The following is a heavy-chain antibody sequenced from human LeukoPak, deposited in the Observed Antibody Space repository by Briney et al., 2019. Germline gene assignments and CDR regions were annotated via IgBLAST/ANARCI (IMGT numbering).Heavy chain of an antibody. D-gene: IGHD3-10*01. V-gene: IGHV1-2*02. J-gene: IGHJ6*03. CDR1: GYTFTGYY. CDR2: INPNSGGT. CDR3: ARDTDYGSGTDMDV. Sequence: ASVKVSCKASGYTFTGYYMHWVRQAPGQGLEWMGWINPNSGGTNYAQKFQGRVTMTRDTSISTAYMELSRLRSDDTPVYYCARDTDYGSGTDMDVWGKGTTVTVSS.